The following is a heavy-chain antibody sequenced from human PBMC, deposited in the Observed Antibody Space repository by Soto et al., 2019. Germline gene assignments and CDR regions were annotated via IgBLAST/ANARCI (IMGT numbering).Heavy chain of an antibody. V-gene: IGHV3-30-3*01. CDR1: GFTFSSYA. D-gene: IGHD2-15*01. J-gene: IGHJ6*02. Sequence: QVQLVESGGGVVQPGRSLRLSCAASGFTFSSYAMHWVRQAPGKGLEWVAVISYDGSNKYYADSVKGRFTISRDNSKNMLYLPMNSLRAEDTAVYYCARAGCDGGSCYTLVGLRYGMDVWGQGTTVTVSS. CDR2: ISYDGSNK. CDR3: ARAGCDGGSCYTLVGLRYGMDV.